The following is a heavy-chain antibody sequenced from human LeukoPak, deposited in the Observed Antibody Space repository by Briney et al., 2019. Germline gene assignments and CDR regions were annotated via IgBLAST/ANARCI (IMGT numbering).Heavy chain of an antibody. J-gene: IGHJ6*03. CDR2: IGNAGDT. CDR1: GFTFSSYD. Sequence: GGSLTLSCAASGFTFSSYDMHWVRQATGKGLEWVSAIGNAGDTYYPGSVKGRFTISRENAKNSLYLQMDSLRAGDTAVYYCARALDSNSPYYYYMDVWGKGTTVTVSS. V-gene: IGHV3-13*01. D-gene: IGHD4-11*01. CDR3: ARALDSNSPYYYYMDV.